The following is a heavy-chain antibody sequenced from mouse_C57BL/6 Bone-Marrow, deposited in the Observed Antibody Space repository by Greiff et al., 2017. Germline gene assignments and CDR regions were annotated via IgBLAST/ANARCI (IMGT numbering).Heavy chain of an antibody. D-gene: IGHD1-1*01. Sequence: QVQLKQPGAELVKPGASVKLSCKASGYTFTSYWMHWVKQRPGQGLEWIGMIHPNSGSTNYNEKFKSKATLTVDKSSSTAYMQLRSLTSEDSAVYYGERYYGSSYKYFDYWGQGTTLTVSS. V-gene: IGHV1-64*01. CDR2: IHPNSGST. J-gene: IGHJ2*01. CDR3: ERYYGSSYKYFDY. CDR1: GYTFTSYW.